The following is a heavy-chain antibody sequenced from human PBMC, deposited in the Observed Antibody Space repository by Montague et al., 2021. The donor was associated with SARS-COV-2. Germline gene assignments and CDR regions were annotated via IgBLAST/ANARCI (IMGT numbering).Heavy chain of an antibody. CDR3: ARINRIIVGATRFDY. CDR2: INHSGST. V-gene: IGHV4-34*01. CDR1: GGSFSGYY. Sequence: SETLSLTCAVYGGSFSGYYWSWIRQPPGKGLEWIGEINHSGSTNYNPSLKSRVTISVDTFKNQFSLKLSSVTAADTVVYYCARINRIIVGATRFDYWGQGTLVTVSS. J-gene: IGHJ4*02. D-gene: IGHD1-26*01.